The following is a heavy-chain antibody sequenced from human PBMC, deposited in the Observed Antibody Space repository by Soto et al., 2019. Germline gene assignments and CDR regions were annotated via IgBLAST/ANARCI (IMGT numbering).Heavy chain of an antibody. J-gene: IGHJ4*02. Sequence: PSETLSLTCAVSGGSISSGGYSWSWIRQPPGKGLEGIGYIYHSGSTYYNPSLKSRVTISVDRSKNQFSLKLSSVTAADTAVYYCARVAVAGTRFDYWGQGTLVTVSS. CDR2: IYHSGST. D-gene: IGHD6-19*01. CDR1: GGSISSGGYS. CDR3: ARVAVAGTRFDY. V-gene: IGHV4-30-2*01.